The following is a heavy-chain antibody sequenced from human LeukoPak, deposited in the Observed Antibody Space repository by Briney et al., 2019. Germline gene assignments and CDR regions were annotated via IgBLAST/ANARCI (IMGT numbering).Heavy chain of an antibody. V-gene: IGHV4-4*07. CDR1: GASMSNYY. D-gene: IGHD3-16*01. CDR2: ISPRGNT. CDR3: ARGGHSYGTFDS. J-gene: IGHJ4*02. Sequence: SETLSLTCNVSGASMSNYYWSWIRQPAGRGLEWIGRISPRGNTNYNPSLNSRVTISLDTSTNQFSLKLRSATAADTAAYYCARGGHSYGTFDSWGRGALVSVSS.